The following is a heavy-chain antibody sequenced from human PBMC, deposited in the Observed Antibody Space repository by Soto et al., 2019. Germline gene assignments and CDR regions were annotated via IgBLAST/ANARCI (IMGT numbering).Heavy chain of an antibody. J-gene: IGHJ4*02. CDR3: AREGSYSAYNFAHGIQLWSFDF. CDR2: IFSSGST. D-gene: IGHD5-12*01. CDR1: GGSINTFY. Sequence: SETLSLTCTVSGGSINTFYWSWVRQPAGKGLEWIGRIFSSGSTSFNPSLESRVAMSVDTSKNHFSLNLSSVTAAAMAVYYCAREGSYSAYNFAHGIQLWSFDFWGQGALVTSPQ. V-gene: IGHV4-4*07.